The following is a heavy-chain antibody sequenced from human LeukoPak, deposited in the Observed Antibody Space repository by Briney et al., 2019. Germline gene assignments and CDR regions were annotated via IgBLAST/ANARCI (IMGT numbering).Heavy chain of an antibody. CDR2: IGDSGST. V-gene: IGHV3-23*01. J-gene: IGHJ3*02. CDR1: GFSFSTYA. CDR3: WVRYSPDAFDI. D-gene: IGHD3-9*01. Sequence: GGSLRLSCAASGFSFSTYAMSWVRQAPGKGLEWVSGIGDSGSTYYTDSMKGRFTISRDNSKNTLYLQMNSLRAEDTAVYYCWVRYSPDAFDIWGQGTMVTVSS.